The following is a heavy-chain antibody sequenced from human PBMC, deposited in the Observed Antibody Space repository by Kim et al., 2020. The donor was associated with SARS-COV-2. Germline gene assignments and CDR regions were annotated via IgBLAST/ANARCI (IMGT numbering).Heavy chain of an antibody. CDR2: ISYSGST. D-gene: IGHD2-8*01. CDR3: AREDNGLATYWYFDL. J-gene: IGHJ2*01. CDR1: GGSISSYY. Sequence: SETLSLTCTVSGGSISSYYWSWIRQPPGKGLEWIAYISYSGSTNYNPSLKSRVTISVDTSKNQFSLKLSSVTAADTAIYYCAREDNGLATYWYFDLWGRG. V-gene: IGHV4-59*01.